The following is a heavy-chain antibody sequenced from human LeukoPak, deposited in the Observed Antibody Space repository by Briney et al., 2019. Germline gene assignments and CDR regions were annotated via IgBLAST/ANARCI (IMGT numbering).Heavy chain of an antibody. CDR3: ARDRGWNDQRNYYYYGMDA. CDR2: ISSSGSTI. Sequence: GGSLRLSCAASGFTFSSYEMNWVRQAPGKGLEWVSYISSSGSTIYYADSVKGRFTISRDNAKNSLYLQMNSLRAEDTAVYYCARDRGWNDQRNYYYYGMDAWGQGTTVTVSS. D-gene: IGHD1-1*01. V-gene: IGHV3-48*03. J-gene: IGHJ6*02. CDR1: GFTFSSYE.